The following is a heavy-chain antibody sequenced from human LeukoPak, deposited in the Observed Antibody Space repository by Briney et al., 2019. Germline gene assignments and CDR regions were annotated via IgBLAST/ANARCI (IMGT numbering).Heavy chain of an antibody. D-gene: IGHD4-17*01. CDR3: ARTVTTGNDAFDI. CDR1: GGTFSSYT. V-gene: IGHV1-69*02. CDR2: IIPILAIA. J-gene: IGHJ3*02. Sequence: GSSVKVSCKASGGTFSSYTISWVRQAPGQGLEWMGRIIPILAIANYAQKFQGRVTITADKSTSTAYMDLSSLRSEDTAVYYCARTVTTGNDAFDIWGQETMVTVSS.